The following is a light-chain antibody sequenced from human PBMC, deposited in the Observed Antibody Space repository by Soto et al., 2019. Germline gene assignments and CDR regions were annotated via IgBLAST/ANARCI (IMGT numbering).Light chain of an antibody. J-gene: IGLJ2*01. CDR1: SSDVGGYNF. V-gene: IGLV2-14*01. CDR2: EVS. CDR3: SSYTGSITPLV. Sequence: QSALTQPASVSGSPGQSITISCTGTSSDVGGYNFVSWYQHHPGKAPKLMIYEVSNRPSGVSYRFSGSKSGNTASLTISGLQAEDEADYYCSSYTGSITPLVFGGGTKVTVL.